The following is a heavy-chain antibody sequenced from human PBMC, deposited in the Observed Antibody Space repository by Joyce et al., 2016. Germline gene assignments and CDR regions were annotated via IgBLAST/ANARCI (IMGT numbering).Heavy chain of an antibody. CDR3: AGTFNYPHHDGMDV. D-gene: IGHD4-11*01. CDR2: IIPMLNMT. Sequence: QVHLVQSGAEVKKSGSSVRVSCKASGGSFNKYTVSWVRQAPGQGLAWMGRIIPMLNMTHYAQEFQGRVTITADTSTTTAYMQLTGLRFDDTAVYFCAGTFNYPHHDGMDVWGQGTTVTVSS. J-gene: IGHJ6*02. V-gene: IGHV1-69*02. CDR1: GGSFNKYT.